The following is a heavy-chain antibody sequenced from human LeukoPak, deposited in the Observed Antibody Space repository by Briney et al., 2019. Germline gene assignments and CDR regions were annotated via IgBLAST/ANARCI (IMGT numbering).Heavy chain of an antibody. CDR2: ISSSSSYI. Sequence: GGSLRLSCAAFGFTFSSYSMNWVRQAPGKGLEWVSCISSSSSYIYYADSVKGRFTISRDNAKNSLYLQMNSLRAEDTALYYCARDRSYDSSGYSADAFDIWGQGTMVTVSS. CDR3: ARDRSYDSSGYSADAFDI. D-gene: IGHD3-22*01. CDR1: GFTFSSYS. J-gene: IGHJ3*02. V-gene: IGHV3-21*04.